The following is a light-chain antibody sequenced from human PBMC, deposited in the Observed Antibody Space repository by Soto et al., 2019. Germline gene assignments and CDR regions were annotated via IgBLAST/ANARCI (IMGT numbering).Light chain of an antibody. J-gene: IGKJ5*01. Sequence: DIQMTQSPSTLSASVGDGVTITCRASQNISVWLAWYQQRPGKAPKFLIYDASSLETGVPSRFSGSGSGTEFTLTIRSLQPDDFATYYCQQHNSFSITFGQGTRLEIK. V-gene: IGKV1-5*01. CDR1: QNISVW. CDR3: QQHNSFSIT. CDR2: DAS.